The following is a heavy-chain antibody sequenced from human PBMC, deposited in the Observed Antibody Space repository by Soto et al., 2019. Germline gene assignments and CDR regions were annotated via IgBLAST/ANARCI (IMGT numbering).Heavy chain of an antibody. CDR2: ISGSGGST. CDR3: AKGLMAKLYYYYGMDV. J-gene: IGHJ6*02. D-gene: IGHD2-8*01. V-gene: IGHV3-23*01. Sequence: PGGSLRLSCAASGFTFSSYAMSWVRQAPGKGLEWVSAISGSGGSTYYADSVKGRFTISRDNSKNTLYLQMNSLRAEDTAVYYCAKGLMAKLYYYYGMDVWGQGTTVTVSS. CDR1: GFTFSSYA.